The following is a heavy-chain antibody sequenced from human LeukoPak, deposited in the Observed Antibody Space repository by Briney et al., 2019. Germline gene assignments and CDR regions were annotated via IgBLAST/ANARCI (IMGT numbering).Heavy chain of an antibody. CDR3: ARGSSSPLPMDV. J-gene: IGHJ6*03. Sequence: GALRLSCAASGFITSSYWMSWGRHAPREGLEGVANIKQDGSEKYYVDSVKGRFTISRDNAKNSLYLQMNSLRAEDTAVYYCARGSSSPLPMDVWGKGTTVTVSS. CDR1: GFITSSYW. V-gene: IGHV3-7*01. D-gene: IGHD6-13*01. CDR2: IKQDGSEK.